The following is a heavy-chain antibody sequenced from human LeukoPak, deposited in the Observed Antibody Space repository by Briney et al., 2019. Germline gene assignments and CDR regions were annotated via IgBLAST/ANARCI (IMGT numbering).Heavy chain of an antibody. J-gene: IGHJ5*02. D-gene: IGHD3-10*02. CDR3: ARDREKYYYVSNWFDP. V-gene: IGHV3-33*01. CDR1: GFTFSSYG. Sequence: GGPLRLSCAASGFTFSSYGMHWVRQAPAKGLEWVAVIWYDGSNKNYADSVKGRFTISRDNSKNTLYLQMNSVRAEDTAVYYCARDREKYYYVSNWFDPWGQGTLVTVSS. CDR2: IWYDGSNK.